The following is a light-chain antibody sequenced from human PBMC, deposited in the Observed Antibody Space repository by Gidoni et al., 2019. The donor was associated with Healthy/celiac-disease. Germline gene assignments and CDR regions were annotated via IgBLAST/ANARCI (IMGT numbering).Light chain of an antibody. CDR1: QGISSA. J-gene: IGKJ5*01. V-gene: IGKV1-13*02. Sequence: AIQLTQSPSSLSASVGDRVTITCRASQGISSALAWYQQKPGKAPKLLIYDASSLESGVPARFSGSGSGTDFTLTISSLQPEDFATYYCQQFNSYPPTFGQGTRLEIK. CDR3: QQFNSYPPT. CDR2: DAS.